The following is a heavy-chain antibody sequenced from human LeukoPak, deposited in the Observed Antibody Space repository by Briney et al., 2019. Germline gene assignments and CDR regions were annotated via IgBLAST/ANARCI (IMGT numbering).Heavy chain of an antibody. CDR3: AREATWGEWYFDH. J-gene: IGHJ4*02. V-gene: IGHV3-30*03. Sequence: GGSLRLSCVASGITFSRHGMDWVRQAPGKGLEWVAVIADDGGVKQYADSVKGRFTVSRDNSKSTLYLQMNGLSVEDTAIYYCAREATWGEWYFDHWAREPRSPSLQ. CDR1: GITFSRHG. D-gene: IGHD3-3*01. CDR2: IADDGGVK.